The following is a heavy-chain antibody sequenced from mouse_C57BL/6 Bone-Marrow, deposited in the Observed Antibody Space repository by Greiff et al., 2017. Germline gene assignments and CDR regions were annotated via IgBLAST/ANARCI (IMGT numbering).Heavy chain of an antibody. J-gene: IGHJ4*01. CDR3: ARGVAYYAMDY. CDR2: IYPGGGYT. V-gene: IGHV1-63*01. CDR1: GYTFTNYW. Sequence: QVQLKESGAELVRPGTSVKMSCKASGYTFTNYWIGWAKQRPGHGLEWIGDIYPGGGYTNYNEKFKGKATLTADKSSSTAYMQFSSLTSEDSAIYYCARGVAYYAMDYWGQGTSVTVSS.